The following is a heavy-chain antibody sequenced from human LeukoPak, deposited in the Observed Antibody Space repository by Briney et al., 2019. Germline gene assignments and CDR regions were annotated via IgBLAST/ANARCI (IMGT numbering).Heavy chain of an antibody. J-gene: IGHJ4*02. V-gene: IGHV1-24*01. CDR2: FDAEDGET. Sequence: ASVKVSCKVSGYTLTELSMHWVRQAPGKGLEWMGGFDAEDGETIYAQKFQGRVTMTENTTTDTAYMELRSLRSDDTAVYYCARVSSGSYYVADLDYWSQRTLVTVSS. CDR1: GYTLTELS. CDR3: ARVSSGSYYVADLDY. D-gene: IGHD1-26*01.